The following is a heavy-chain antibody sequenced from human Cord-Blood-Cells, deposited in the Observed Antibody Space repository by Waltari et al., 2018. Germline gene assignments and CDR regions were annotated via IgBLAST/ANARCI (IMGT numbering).Heavy chain of an antibody. CDR3: ARGLHGDWDYWYFDL. CDR2: IIPIIGTA. CDR1: GGSFGRYA. J-gene: IGHJ2*01. Sequence: QVQLVQSGAEVKKSRSSGEYSCKASGGSFGRYAISWVCQAPGQGLEWMGGIIPIIGTANDAQKFQGRVTITADESTSTAYMELSSLRSEDTAVYYCARGLHGDWDYWYFDLWGRGTLVTVSS. V-gene: IGHV1-69*01. D-gene: IGHD2-21*01.